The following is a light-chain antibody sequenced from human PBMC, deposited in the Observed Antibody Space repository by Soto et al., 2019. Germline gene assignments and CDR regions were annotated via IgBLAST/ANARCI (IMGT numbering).Light chain of an antibody. CDR2: GAS. CDR3: QQHDNWPST. J-gene: IGKJ1*01. CDR1: QSISNN. Sequence: EIVMTHSPATLSVSPVEGATLFFSASQSISNNLAWYQQKPGQAPRLLIYGASSRATGVPARFSGSGSGTEFTLTISSLQSGDFAVYYCQQHDNWPSTFGQGTKVDIK. V-gene: IGKV3-15*01.